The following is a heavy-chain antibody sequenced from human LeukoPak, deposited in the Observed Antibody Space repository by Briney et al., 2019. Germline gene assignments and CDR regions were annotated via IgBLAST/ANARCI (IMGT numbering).Heavy chain of an antibody. CDR3: AKTYTQAGYYYYGMDV. CDR2: ISYDGSYK. CDR1: GFTFSSYG. V-gene: IGHV3-30*18. J-gene: IGHJ6*02. D-gene: IGHD4-11*01. Sequence: GGSLRLSCAASGFTFSSYGMHWVRQAPGKGLEWVAVISYDGSYKYYADSVKGRFTISRDNSKNTLYLQMNSLRAEDTAVYYCAKTYTQAGYYYYGMDVWGQGTTVTVSS.